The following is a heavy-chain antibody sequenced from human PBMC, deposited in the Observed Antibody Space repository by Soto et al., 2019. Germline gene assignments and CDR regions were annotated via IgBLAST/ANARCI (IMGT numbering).Heavy chain of an antibody. CDR1: GFTFSSYD. Sequence: EVQLVESGGDLVQPGGSLRLSCAASGFTFSSYDMQWVRQVTGKGLEWVSSIGKGGDTYYAGSVKGRFTISRENAKNSLYLQMSSLRAGDTAVYYCVRFPAGHGRDVWGHGTTVTVSS. D-gene: IGHD3-10*01. CDR2: IGKGGDT. CDR3: VRFPAGHGRDV. V-gene: IGHV3-13*01. J-gene: IGHJ6*02.